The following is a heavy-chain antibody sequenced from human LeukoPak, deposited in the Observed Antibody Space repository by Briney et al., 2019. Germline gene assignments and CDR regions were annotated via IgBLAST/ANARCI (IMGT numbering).Heavy chain of an antibody. D-gene: IGHD6-19*01. V-gene: IGHV4-59*01. CDR2: IYYSGST. Sequence: PSETLSLTCTVSGGSISIYYWSWIRQPPGKGLEWIGYIYYSGSTNYNPSLKSRVTISVDTSKNQFSLKLSSVTAADTAVYYCARVVIAVAGPTFDYWGQGTLVTVSS. CDR3: ARVVIAVAGPTFDY. J-gene: IGHJ4*02. CDR1: GGSISIYY.